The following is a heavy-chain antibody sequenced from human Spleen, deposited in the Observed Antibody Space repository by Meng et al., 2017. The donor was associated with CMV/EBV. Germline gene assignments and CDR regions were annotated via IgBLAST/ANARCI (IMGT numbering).Heavy chain of an antibody. D-gene: IGHD1-1*01. CDR3: ARGKYNWRDGNWFDP. V-gene: IGHV5-51*01. J-gene: IGHJ5*02. CDR2: IYPGDSDT. Sequence: GGSLRLSCKGSGYSFTSYWIGWVRQMPGKGLEWMGIIYPGDSDTRYSPSFQGQVTISADKSISTAYLQWSSLKASDTAIYYCARGKYNWRDGNWFDPWGQGTLVTVSS. CDR1: GYSFTSYW.